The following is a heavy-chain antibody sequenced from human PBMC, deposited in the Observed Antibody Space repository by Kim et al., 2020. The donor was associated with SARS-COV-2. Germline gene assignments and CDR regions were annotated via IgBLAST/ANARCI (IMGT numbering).Heavy chain of an antibody. J-gene: IGHJ3*02. CDR3: TRVPGIRSSWWDAFDI. Sequence: SVKGRFTITRDDSKNTAYLQMNSLKIEDTAVYYWTRVPGIRSSWWDAFDIWGQGTMVTVSA. D-gene: IGHD6-13*01. V-gene: IGHV3-73*01.